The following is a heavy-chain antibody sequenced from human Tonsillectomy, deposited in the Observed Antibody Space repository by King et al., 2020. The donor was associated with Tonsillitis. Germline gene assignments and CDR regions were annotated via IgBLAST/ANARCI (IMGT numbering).Heavy chain of an antibody. V-gene: IGHV3-7*01. CDR3: ARQGSDWSGLDYYYYGMDV. Sequence: QLVQSGGGLVQPGGSLRLSCAASGFTFNNYWMTWVRQAPGKGLEWVANINQDGSEKYYVGSVKGRFTISRDNAKNSLYLQMNSPRAEDTAVYYCARQGSDWSGLDYYYYGMDVWGQGTTVTVSS. CDR1: GFTFNNYW. J-gene: IGHJ6*02. D-gene: IGHD6-19*01. CDR2: INQDGSEK.